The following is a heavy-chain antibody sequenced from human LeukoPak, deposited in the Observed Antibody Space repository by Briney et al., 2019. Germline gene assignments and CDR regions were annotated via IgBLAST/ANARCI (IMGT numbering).Heavy chain of an antibody. CDR1: GFTFSSYG. V-gene: IGHV3-30*18. J-gene: IGHJ4*02. D-gene: IGHD3-22*01. Sequence: GGSLRLSCAASGFTFSSYGMHWVRQAPGKGLEWVAVISYDGSNKYYADSVKGRFTISRDNSKNTLYLQMNSLRAEDTAVYYCAKDFYYDSSGYYYPENPFDYWGQGTLVTVSP. CDR3: AKDFYYDSSGYYYPENPFDY. CDR2: ISYDGSNK.